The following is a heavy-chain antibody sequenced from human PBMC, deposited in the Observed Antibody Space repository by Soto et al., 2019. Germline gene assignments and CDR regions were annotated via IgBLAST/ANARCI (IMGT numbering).Heavy chain of an antibody. V-gene: IGHV1-3*01. CDR3: ARDQAPIYHDAFDI. CDR2: INAGNGNT. Sequence: GASVKVSCKTSGFTFTNYAMHWVRQAPGQRLKWMGWINAGNGNTRYLQKFQGRVTITRDTSTSTTYMELSSLTSEDTAVYYCARDQAPIYHDAFDIWGQGTMVTV. CDR1: GFTFTNYA. D-gene: IGHD3-9*01. J-gene: IGHJ3*02.